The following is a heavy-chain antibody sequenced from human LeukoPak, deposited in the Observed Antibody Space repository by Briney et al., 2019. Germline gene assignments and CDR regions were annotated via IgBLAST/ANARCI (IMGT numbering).Heavy chain of an antibody. Sequence: SETLSLTCTVSGGSISSYYWSWIRQPPGKGLEWIGYIYTSGSTNYNPSLKSRVTISVDTSKNQFSLKLSSVTAADTAVYYCARVPPSFNWNYGTQDAFDIWGQGTMVTVSS. CDR1: GGSISSYY. J-gene: IGHJ3*02. CDR2: IYTSGST. CDR3: ARVPPSFNWNYGTQDAFDI. V-gene: IGHV4-4*09. D-gene: IGHD1-7*01.